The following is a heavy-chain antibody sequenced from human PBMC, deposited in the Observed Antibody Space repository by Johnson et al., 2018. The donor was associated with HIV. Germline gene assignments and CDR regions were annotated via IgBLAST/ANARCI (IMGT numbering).Heavy chain of an antibody. Sequence: QVLLVESGGGVVQPGRSLRLSCAASGFTFSSYAMHWVRQAPGKGLEWVAVISYDGSNKYYADSVKGRFTISRDNSKNTLYLQMNSLRAEDTAVYYCAKGDTVVGAKYAFDFWGQGTMVTVSS. J-gene: IGHJ3*01. CDR2: ISYDGSNK. V-gene: IGHV3-30*04. CDR1: GFTFSSYA. CDR3: AKGDTVVGAKYAFDF. D-gene: IGHD1-26*01.